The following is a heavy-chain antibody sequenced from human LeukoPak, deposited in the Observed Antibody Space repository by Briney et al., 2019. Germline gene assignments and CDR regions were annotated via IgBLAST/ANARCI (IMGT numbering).Heavy chain of an antibody. Sequence: SQTLSLTCTVSGGSISSGSYYWSWIRQPAGKGLEWIGRIYTSGSTNYNPSLKSRVTISVDTSKNQFSLKLSSVTAADTAVYYCARADILTGSGIDYWGQGTLVTVSS. CDR3: ARADILTGSGIDY. D-gene: IGHD3-9*01. CDR2: IYTSGST. V-gene: IGHV4-61*02. CDR1: GGSISSGSYY. J-gene: IGHJ4*02.